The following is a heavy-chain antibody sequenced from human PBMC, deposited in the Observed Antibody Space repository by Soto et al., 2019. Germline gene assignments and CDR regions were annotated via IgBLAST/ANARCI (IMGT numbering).Heavy chain of an antibody. D-gene: IGHD6-13*01. CDR1: GGTFSSYT. CDR3: ARYRAAGPDY. Sequence: QVQLVQSGAEVKKPGSSVKVSCKAAGGTFSSYTISWVRQARGQGLEWMGRIIPILGIENYAQKYQGRVTITADESTTSSYMELNNLRSEDTAMYSGARYRAAGPDYWGQGTLVTVSS. J-gene: IGHJ4*02. V-gene: IGHV1-69*02. CDR2: IIPILGIE.